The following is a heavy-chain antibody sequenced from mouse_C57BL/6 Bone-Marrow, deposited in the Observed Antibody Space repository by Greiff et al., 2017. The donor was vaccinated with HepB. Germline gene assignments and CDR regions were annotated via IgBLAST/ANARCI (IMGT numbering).Heavy chain of an antibody. D-gene: IGHD2-5*01. J-gene: IGHJ3*01. CDR2: INYDGSST. Sequence: EVKVVESEGGLVQPGSSMKLSCTASGFTFSDYYMAWVRQVPEKGLEWVANINYDGSSTYYLDSLKSRFIISRDNAKNILYLQMSSLKSEDTATYYCAREDYYSNSFAYWGQGTLVTVSA. CDR1: GFTFSDYY. V-gene: IGHV5-16*01. CDR3: AREDYYSNSFAY.